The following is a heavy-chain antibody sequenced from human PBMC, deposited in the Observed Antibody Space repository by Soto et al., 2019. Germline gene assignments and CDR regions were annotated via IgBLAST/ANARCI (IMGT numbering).Heavy chain of an antibody. D-gene: IGHD3-22*01. CDR3: ARVSFRYYYDSSGPQTSVGY. V-gene: IGHV3-30-3*01. CDR2: ITYDGTSS. Sequence: QMHLVESGGGVVQPGKSLRLSCAASVASGFSFSNYAMHWVRQAPGKGLEWVAAITYDGTSSYYSDSVKGRFTISRDNSMNTQSLKMNSLRVEDTAVYYCARVSFRYYYDSSGPQTSVGYWGQGTLVTVSS. J-gene: IGHJ4*02. CDR1: VASGFSFSNYA.